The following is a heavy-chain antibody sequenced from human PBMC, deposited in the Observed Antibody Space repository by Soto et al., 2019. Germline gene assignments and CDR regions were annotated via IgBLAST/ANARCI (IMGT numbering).Heavy chain of an antibody. CDR2: IYYGGTT. V-gene: IGHV4-38-2*01. D-gene: IGHD2-15*01. Sequence: KTSETLSLTCDFSVGPMTGGYYCGWIRQSPGKGLEWIGSIYYGGTTYYNPSLRSRLAISIDTSKNQFSLRLSSVTAADTALYYCARGWYYFDFWGQGTLVTVSS. J-gene: IGHJ4*02. CDR3: ARGWYYFDF. CDR1: VGPMTGGYY.